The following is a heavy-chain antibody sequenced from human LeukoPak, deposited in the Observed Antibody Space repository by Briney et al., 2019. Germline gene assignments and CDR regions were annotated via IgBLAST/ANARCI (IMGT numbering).Heavy chain of an antibody. V-gene: IGHV3-7*01. D-gene: IGHD1-14*01. CDR3: ARDPSYTGDY. CDR1: AITFSTYA. Sequence: GGSLRLSCAASAITFSTYAMSWVRQAPGKGLEWVANIKQDGSEKYYVDSVKGRFTISRDNAKNSLYLQMNSLRAEDTAVYYCARDPSYTGDYWGQGTLVTVSS. J-gene: IGHJ4*02. CDR2: IKQDGSEK.